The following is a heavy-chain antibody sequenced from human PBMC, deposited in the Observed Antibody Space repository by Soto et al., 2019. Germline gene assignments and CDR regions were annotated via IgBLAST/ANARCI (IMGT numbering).Heavy chain of an antibody. CDR1: GLTFSDYF. V-gene: IGHV3-33*05. D-gene: IGHD6-13*01. Sequence: GGSLRLSCASSGLTFSDYFMHWVRQAPGKGLEWVAFISHDGRNKNYADSVKGRFTISRDNSKNTLYLQMNSLRAEDTAVYYCARDPEAAGRSDYYYGMDVWGQGTTVTVSS. CDR2: ISHDGRNK. CDR3: ARDPEAAGRSDYYYGMDV. J-gene: IGHJ6*02.